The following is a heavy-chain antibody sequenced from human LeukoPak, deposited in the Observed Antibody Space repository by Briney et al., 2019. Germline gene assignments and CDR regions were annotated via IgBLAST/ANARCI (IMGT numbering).Heavy chain of an antibody. J-gene: IGHJ4*02. V-gene: IGHV4-34*01. CDR1: GGSFSGYY. CDR3: ARGPYSSG. CDR2: INHSGST. Sequence: SETLSLTCAVYGGSFSGYYWSWVRQPPGKGLEWIGEINHSGSTNYNPSLKSRVTISVDTSKNQFSLKLSSVTAADTAVYYCARGPYSSGWGQGTLVTVSS. D-gene: IGHD6-19*01.